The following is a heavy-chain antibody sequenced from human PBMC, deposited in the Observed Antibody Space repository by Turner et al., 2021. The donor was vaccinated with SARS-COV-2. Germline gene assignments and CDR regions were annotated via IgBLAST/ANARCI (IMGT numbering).Heavy chain of an antibody. CDR2: ISWNSGSI. J-gene: IGHJ4*02. CDR3: AKGGGTRTGPFDY. Sequence: DVQRVESGGGLVQPGGSPRLPCAASGFTFDDYAMHWVRQAPGKGLEWVAGISWNSGSIGYADSVKGRFTISRDNAKNSLYLQMISLRAEDTALYYCAKGGGTRTGPFDYWGQGTLVTVSS. V-gene: IGHV3-9*01. CDR1: GFTFDDYA. D-gene: IGHD1-1*01.